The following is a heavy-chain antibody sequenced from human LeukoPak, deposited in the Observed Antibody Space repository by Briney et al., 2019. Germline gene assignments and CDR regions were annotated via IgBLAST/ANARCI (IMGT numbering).Heavy chain of an antibody. Sequence: PSETMSLTCTVSGGSISSYYWSWIRQPPGKGLEWIGYIYYSGSTNYNPSLKSRVTISVDTSKNQFSPKLSSVTAADTAVYYCARARPDYYDSSGYPDYWGQGTLVTVSS. CDR3: ARARPDYYDSSGYPDY. V-gene: IGHV4-59*01. CDR1: GGSISSYY. J-gene: IGHJ4*02. CDR2: IYYSGST. D-gene: IGHD3-22*01.